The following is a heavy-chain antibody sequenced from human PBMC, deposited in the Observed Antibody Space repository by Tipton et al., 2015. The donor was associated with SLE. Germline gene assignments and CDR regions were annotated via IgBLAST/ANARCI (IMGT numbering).Heavy chain of an antibody. Sequence: SLRLSCAASGFTFSSYAMSWVRQAPGKGLEWVSAISGSGGSTYYADSVKGRFTISRDNSKNTLYLQMNSLRAEDTAVYYCSRGPTSRYFDLWGRGTLVTVSS. CDR2: ISGSGGST. CDR3: SRGPTSRYFDL. CDR1: GFTFSSYA. V-gene: IGHV3-23*01. J-gene: IGHJ2*01.